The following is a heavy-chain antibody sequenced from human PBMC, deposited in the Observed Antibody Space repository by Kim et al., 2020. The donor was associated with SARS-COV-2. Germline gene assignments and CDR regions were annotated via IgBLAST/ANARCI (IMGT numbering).Heavy chain of an antibody. Sequence: GGSLRLSCAASGFTFSDYYMSWIRQAPGKELEWVSYISSTSTYTNYADSVKGRFTISRDNANNSLYLQMNSLRAEDTAVYYCARDGGYSGYDPSDYWGQGTLVSVSS. V-gene: IGHV3-11*05. CDR3: ARDGGYSGYDPSDY. J-gene: IGHJ4*02. D-gene: IGHD5-12*01. CDR2: ISSTSTYT. CDR1: GFTFSDYY.